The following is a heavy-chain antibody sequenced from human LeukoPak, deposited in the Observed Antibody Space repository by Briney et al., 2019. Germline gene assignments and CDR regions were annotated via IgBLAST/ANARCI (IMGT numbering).Heavy chain of an antibody. J-gene: IGHJ3*01. D-gene: IGHD5-24*01. V-gene: IGHV3-23*01. CDR3: AKDIQLST. CDR1: GFTFSVAA. Sequence: TGGSLRLSCAASGFTFSVAAMTWVRQAPGKGLEWVSLIAASGESTYYADSVKGRFTISRDNSKNTLSLKMNSLRVEDTAMYFCAKDIQLSTWGLGTMVTVSS. CDR2: IAASGEST.